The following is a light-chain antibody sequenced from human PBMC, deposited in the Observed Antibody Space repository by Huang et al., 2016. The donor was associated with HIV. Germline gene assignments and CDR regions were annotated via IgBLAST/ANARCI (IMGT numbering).Light chain of an antibody. CDR1: QSLLHRNGNNY. Sequence: DIVMTQSPLSLPVTLGEPASISCRSSQSLLHRNGNNYLAWYLQKPGQSPQRLMYVASSRASGVPDRCNGSGSGTDVTLKISRVEAEDVGVYYCMQALQTPLTFGGGTKVEIK. CDR2: VAS. V-gene: IGKV2-28*01. CDR3: MQALQTPLT. J-gene: IGKJ4*01.